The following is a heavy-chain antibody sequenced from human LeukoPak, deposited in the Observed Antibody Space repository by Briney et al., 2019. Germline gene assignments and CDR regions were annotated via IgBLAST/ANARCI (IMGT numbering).Heavy chain of an antibody. D-gene: IGHD2-2*02. CDR2: ITSNGDSK. Sequence: GGSLRLSCAASGFSFSTYTMHWVRQAPGKGLEYVSAITSNGDSKYYAGSVKGRFTISRDDYKNTLYLQMGSLTTEDVALYYCAREFCDTNNCYKAALAYWGQGTLVSVSS. J-gene: IGHJ4*02. CDR3: AREFCDTNNCYKAALAY. V-gene: IGHV3-64*02. CDR1: GFSFSTYT.